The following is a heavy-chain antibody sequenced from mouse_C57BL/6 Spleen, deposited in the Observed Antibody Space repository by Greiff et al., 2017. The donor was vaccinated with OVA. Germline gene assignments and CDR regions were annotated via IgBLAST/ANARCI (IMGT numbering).Heavy chain of an antibody. CDR1: GFTFSSYG. CDR2: ISSGGSYT. V-gene: IGHV5-6*01. D-gene: IGHD2-3*01. CDR3: ARDGYYDDWYFDV. J-gene: IGHJ1*03. Sequence: EVQLQQSGGDLVKPGGSLKLSCAASGFTFSSYGMSWVRQTPDKRLEWVATISSGGSYTYYPDSVKGRFTISRDNAKNTLYLQMSSLKSEDTAMYYCARDGYYDDWYFDVWGTGTTVTVSS.